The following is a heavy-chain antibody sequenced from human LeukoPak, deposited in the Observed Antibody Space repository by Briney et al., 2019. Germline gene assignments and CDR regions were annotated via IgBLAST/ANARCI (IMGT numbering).Heavy chain of an antibody. CDR2: IYYSGST. Sequence: SETLSLTCTVSGGSISSSSYYWGWLRQPPGKGLEWFGSIYYSGSTYYNPSLKSRVTISVDTSKNQFSLKLSSVTAADTAVYYCARLIIIVVVPAASSVVAATPDWFDPWGQGTLVTVSS. CDR1: GGSISSSSYY. CDR3: ARLIIIVVVPAASSVVAATPDWFDP. J-gene: IGHJ5*02. D-gene: IGHD2-2*01. V-gene: IGHV4-39*01.